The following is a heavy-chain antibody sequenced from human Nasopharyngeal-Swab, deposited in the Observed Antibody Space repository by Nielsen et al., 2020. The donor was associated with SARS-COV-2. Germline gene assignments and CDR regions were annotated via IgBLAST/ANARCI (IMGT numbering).Heavy chain of an antibody. J-gene: IGHJ4*02. V-gene: IGHV3-9*01. Sequence: SLKISCAASGFTFDDYAMHWVWQAPGKGLEWVSGISWNSGSIGYADSVKGRFTISRDNAKNSLYLQMNSLRAEDTALYYCAKVGAAAEDYFDYWGQGTLVTVSS. CDR1: GFTFDDYA. CDR2: ISWNSGSI. D-gene: IGHD6-13*01. CDR3: AKVGAAAEDYFDY.